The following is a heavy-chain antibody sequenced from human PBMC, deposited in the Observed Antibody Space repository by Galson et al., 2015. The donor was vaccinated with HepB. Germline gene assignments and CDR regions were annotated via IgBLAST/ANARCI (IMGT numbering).Heavy chain of an antibody. J-gene: IGHJ4*02. CDR1: GGSISSNSYY. Sequence: ETLSLTCTVSGGSISSNSYYWGWIRQPPGKGLEWIGSIYYSGSTYYNPSLKSRVTISVDTSKNQFSLKLSSVTAADTAVYYCARVEMATTLYYFDYWGQGTLVTVSS. V-gene: IGHV4-39*07. CDR2: IYYSGST. D-gene: IGHD5-24*01. CDR3: ARVEMATTLYYFDY.